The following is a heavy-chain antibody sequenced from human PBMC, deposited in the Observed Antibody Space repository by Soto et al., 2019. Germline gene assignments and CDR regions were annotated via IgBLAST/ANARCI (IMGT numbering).Heavy chain of an antibody. CDR3: ARAPGTARRFDS. Sequence: PSETLSLTCTVSGGSVSSGSYYWSWIRQPPGKGLEWIGYIYYSGSTNYNPSLKSRVTISLDTSKNQFSLNLNSVTAADTAVYFCARAPGTARRFDSWGQGTLVTVSS. CDR2: IYYSGST. D-gene: IGHD6-6*01. V-gene: IGHV4-61*01. J-gene: IGHJ4*02. CDR1: GGSVSSGSYY.